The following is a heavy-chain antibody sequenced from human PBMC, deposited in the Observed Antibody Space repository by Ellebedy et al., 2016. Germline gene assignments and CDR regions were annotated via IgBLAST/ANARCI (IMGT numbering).Heavy chain of an antibody. CDR3: ARDRGSGWNFMDV. D-gene: IGHD6-19*01. J-gene: IGHJ6*03. V-gene: IGHV3-66*03. Sequence: GGSLRLXXAASGFIVSNSYMSWVRQAPGKGLEWVSGFAGYGSPFYADSVKGRFTISRDNAKNTLYLEMNSLRAEDTAVYYCARDRGSGWNFMDVWGRGTTVTVSS. CDR1: GFIVSNSY. CDR2: FAGYGSP.